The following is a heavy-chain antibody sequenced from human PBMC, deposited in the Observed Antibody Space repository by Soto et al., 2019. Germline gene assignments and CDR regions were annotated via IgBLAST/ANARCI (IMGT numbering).Heavy chain of an antibody. D-gene: IGHD5-12*01. V-gene: IGHV1-18*01. J-gene: IGHJ5*02. CDR3: ARDRGGYDFEFWFDP. CDR1: GYTFTSYG. Sequence: QVQLVQSGAEVKKPGASVKVSCKASGYTFTSYGISWVRQAPGQGLEWMGWISAYNGNTNYAQKLQGRVTMTTDTSTSTGYMELRSLRSDDTAVYYCARDRGGYDFEFWFDPWGQGTLVTVSS. CDR2: ISAYNGNT.